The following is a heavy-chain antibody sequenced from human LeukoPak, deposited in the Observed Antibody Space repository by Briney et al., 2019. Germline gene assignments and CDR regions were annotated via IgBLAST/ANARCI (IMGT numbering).Heavy chain of an antibody. CDR3: ARDDYYDSSRYYKWFDP. Sequence: SETLSLTCTVSGGSISSGDYYRSWIRQPPGKGLEWIGYIYYSGSNYYNPSLKSRITISVDTSKNQFSLKLSSVTAADTAVYYCARDDYYDSSRYYKWFDPWGQGTLVTVSS. V-gene: IGHV4-30-4*01. CDR1: GGSISSGDYY. CDR2: IYYSGSN. J-gene: IGHJ5*02. D-gene: IGHD3-22*01.